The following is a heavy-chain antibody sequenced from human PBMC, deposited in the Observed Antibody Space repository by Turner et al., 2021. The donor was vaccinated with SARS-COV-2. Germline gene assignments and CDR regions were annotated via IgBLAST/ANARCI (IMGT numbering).Heavy chain of an antibody. J-gene: IGHJ6*03. CDR2: ISNNESKK. CDR3: ARGLGGNYYYMDV. Sequence: QVQLVESGGGVVQLGRFLRLLCAASGFTFSSYGMHWVRQAQGKGLVGVEVISNNESKKYYADSVKGRFTISRDNSKNTLYLQMNSLRTEDTAVYYWARGLGGNYYYMDVWGKGTTVTVSS. V-gene: IGHV3-30*03. CDR1: GFTFSSYG. D-gene: IGHD3-16*01.